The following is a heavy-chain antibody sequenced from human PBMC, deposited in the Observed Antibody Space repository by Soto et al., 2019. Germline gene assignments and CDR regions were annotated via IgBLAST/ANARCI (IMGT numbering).Heavy chain of an antibody. J-gene: IGHJ5*01. CDR1: WDSVSTNSST. D-gene: IGHD2-8*01. CDR2: TYYRSKWYN. V-gene: IGHV6-1*01. Sequence: SQTLSLTCVISWDSVSTNSSTCDWLRQSPSRGLEWLGRTYYRSKWYNDYAVSVKGRITINPDTSNNQLSLQLNSVTPDDTAVYYCARLIGNSWLDSWGQGTLVTVSS. CDR3: ARLIGNSWLDS.